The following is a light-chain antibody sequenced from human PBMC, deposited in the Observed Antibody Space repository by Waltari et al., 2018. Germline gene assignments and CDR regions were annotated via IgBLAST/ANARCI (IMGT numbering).Light chain of an antibody. J-gene: IGKJ4*01. CDR3: QQRRNWPPVT. CDR1: PSVGIS. CDR2: ASS. V-gene: IGKV3-11*01. Sequence: EIVLTQSPVTLSLSPGVRPPLSCTASPSVGISLAWYQHIPAHAARLPLYASSNSATGIAARFSGSGSGKEFTHTSSGREPEEFAVYFGQQRRNWPPVTFGGGTKVKIK.